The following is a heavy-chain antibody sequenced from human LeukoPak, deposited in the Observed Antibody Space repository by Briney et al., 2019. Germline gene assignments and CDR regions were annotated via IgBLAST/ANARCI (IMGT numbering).Heavy chain of an antibody. Sequence: GGSLRLSCAASGFSFSSLAMSWVRQAPGKGLEWVSSISSSSSYIYYADSVKGRFTISRDNAKNSLYLQMNSLRAEDTAVYYCARGGYGYFDYWGQGTLVTVSS. CDR2: ISSSSSYI. J-gene: IGHJ4*02. CDR1: GFSFSSLA. V-gene: IGHV3-21*01. CDR3: ARGGYGYFDY. D-gene: IGHD5-12*01.